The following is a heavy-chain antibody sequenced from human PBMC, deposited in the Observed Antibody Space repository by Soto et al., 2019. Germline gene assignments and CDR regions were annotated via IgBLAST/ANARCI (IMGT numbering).Heavy chain of an antibody. D-gene: IGHD3-3*01. CDR3: ARLEYDFWSGYYIPPEAYGMDV. V-gene: IGHV5-51*01. CDR2: IYPGDSDT. Sequence: GESLKISCKGSGYSFTSYWIGWVRQMPGKGLEWMGIIYPGDSDTRYSPSFQGQVTISADKSISTAYLQWSSLKASDTAMYYCARLEYDFWSGYYIPPEAYGMDVWGKGTWVTVSS. CDR1: GYSFTSYW. J-gene: IGHJ6*04.